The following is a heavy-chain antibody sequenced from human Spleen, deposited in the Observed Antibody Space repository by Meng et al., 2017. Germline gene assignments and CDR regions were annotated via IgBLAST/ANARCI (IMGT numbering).Heavy chain of an antibody. CDR2: INHSGST. D-gene: IGHD2-2*01. V-gene: IGHV4-34*01. CDR1: GWSFSGYY. CDR3: ARGPRDRIVVVPAATNWFDP. J-gene: IGHJ5*02. Sequence: GQLQPWGHGLLKPPATLSLPCASDGWSFSGYYWSWIRQPPGKGLEWIGEINHSGSTNYNPSLKSRVTISVDTSKNQFSLKLSSVTAADTAVYYCARGPRDRIVVVPAATNWFDPWGQGTLVTVSS.